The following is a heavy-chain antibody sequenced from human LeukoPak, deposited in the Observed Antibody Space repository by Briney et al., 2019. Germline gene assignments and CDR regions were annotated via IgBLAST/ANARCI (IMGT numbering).Heavy chain of an antibody. Sequence: PSGTLSLTCGVSGGSLSSDNWWNWLRQPPGKGLEWIGDIYHSGSTNYNPSLKSRVTISLDESKNQFSLKLISVTAADTAVYYCAGTGKLVGFTTSFDYWGQGTLVTVSS. CDR3: AGTGKLVGFTTSFDY. V-gene: IGHV4-4*02. J-gene: IGHJ4*02. CDR2: IYHSGST. D-gene: IGHD1-26*01. CDR1: GGSLSSDNW.